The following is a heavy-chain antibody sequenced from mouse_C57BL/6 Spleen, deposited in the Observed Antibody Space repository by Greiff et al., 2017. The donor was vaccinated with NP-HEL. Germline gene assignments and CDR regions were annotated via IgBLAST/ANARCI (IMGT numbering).Heavy chain of an antibody. V-gene: IGHV1-58*01. CDR2: IYIGNGYT. J-gene: IGHJ4*01. D-gene: IGHD2-5*01. CDR3: ARGDSNYLMDY. Sequence: VQLQQSGAELVRPGSSVKMSCKTSGYTFTSYGINWVKQRPGQGLEWIGYIYIGNGYTDYNEKFKGKATLTSDTSSSTAYMQLSSLTSEDSAIYFCARGDSNYLMDYWGQGTSVTVSS. CDR1: GYTFTSYG.